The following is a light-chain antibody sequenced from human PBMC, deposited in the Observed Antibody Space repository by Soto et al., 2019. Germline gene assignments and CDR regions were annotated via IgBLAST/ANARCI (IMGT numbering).Light chain of an antibody. CDR2: SVS. J-gene: IGKJ5*01. CDR1: QGMNNH. V-gene: IGKV1-9*01. CDR3: QQINSLPIT. Sequence: DIQLTQSPSFLSASVGDRVTSTCRASQGMNNHLSWYQQKPGKAPTLLIYSVSTLQSGFPSRFSGSGSGTEFTLTISSLQPEDFARYYCQQINSLPITFGQGTQLEIK.